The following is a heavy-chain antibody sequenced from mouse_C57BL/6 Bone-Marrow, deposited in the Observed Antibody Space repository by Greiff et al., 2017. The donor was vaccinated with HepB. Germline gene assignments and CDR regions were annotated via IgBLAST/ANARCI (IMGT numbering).Heavy chain of an antibody. CDR1: GYSITSGYY. V-gene: IGHV3-6*01. CDR3: AREGGSSCFDY. CDR2: ISYDGSN. D-gene: IGHD1-1*01. J-gene: IGHJ2*01. Sequence: EVKLQESGPGLVKPSQSLSLTCSVTGYSITSGYYWNWIRQFPGNKLEWMGYISYDGSNNYNPSLKNRISITRDTSKNQFFLKLNSVTTEDTATYYCAREGGSSCFDYWGQGTTLTVSS.